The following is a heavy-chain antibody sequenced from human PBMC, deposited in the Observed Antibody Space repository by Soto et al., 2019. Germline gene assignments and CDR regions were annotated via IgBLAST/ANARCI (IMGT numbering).Heavy chain of an antibody. Sequence: PGEALCLTCAASGNSLISYAGSWVHQAPGKGLELVSAMSGSGGSTYYADSVKGRFTISRDNPKHTLYMHMNRLSAEATAVYYCAFPPDSSGYYSAVDYWGQGTLVTVSS. J-gene: IGHJ4*02. CDR2: MSGSGGST. CDR1: GNSLISYA. CDR3: AFPPDSSGYYSAVDY. D-gene: IGHD3-22*01. V-gene: IGHV3-23*01.